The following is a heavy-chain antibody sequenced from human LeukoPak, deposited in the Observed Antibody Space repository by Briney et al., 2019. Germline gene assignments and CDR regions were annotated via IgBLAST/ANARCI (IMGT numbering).Heavy chain of an antibody. V-gene: IGHV1-69*05. CDR2: IIPIFGTA. J-gene: IGHJ4*02. CDR1: GGTFSSYA. D-gene: IGHD3-3*01. CDR3: ARYTYYDFWSGPFDY. Sequence: SVKVSCKASGGTFSSYAISWVRQAPGQGLEWMGRIIPIFGTANYAQKFQGRATITTDESTSTAYMELSSLRSEDTAVYYCARYTYYDFWSGPFDYWGQGTLVTVSS.